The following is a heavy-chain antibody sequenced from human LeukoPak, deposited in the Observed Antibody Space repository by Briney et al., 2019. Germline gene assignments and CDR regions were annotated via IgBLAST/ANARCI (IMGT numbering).Heavy chain of an antibody. CDR1: GFTVINTY. Sequence: PGGSLRLSCAASGFTVINTYISWVRQAPGKGLEWVSVIYSGGSTYYGDSVRGRFIMSRDNSKNTLYLHMNSLRAEDTAVYYCAKDFYGSGSYYYYWGQGTLVTVSS. CDR2: IYSGGST. CDR3: AKDFYGSGSYYYY. V-gene: IGHV3-66*01. J-gene: IGHJ4*02. D-gene: IGHD3-10*01.